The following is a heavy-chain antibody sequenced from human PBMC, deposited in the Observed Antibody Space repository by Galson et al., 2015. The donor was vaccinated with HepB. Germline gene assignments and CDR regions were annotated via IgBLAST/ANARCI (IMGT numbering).Heavy chain of an antibody. J-gene: IGHJ3*02. Sequence: TLSLTCTVSGGSISSYYWSWIRQPPGKGLEWIGYTYYSGSTNYNPSLKSRVTISVDTSKNQFSLKLSSVTAADTAVYYCARDCEAAAGSDAFDIWGQGTMVTVSS. CDR2: TYYSGST. V-gene: IGHV4-59*01. CDR1: GGSISSYY. D-gene: IGHD6-13*01. CDR3: ARDCEAAAGSDAFDI.